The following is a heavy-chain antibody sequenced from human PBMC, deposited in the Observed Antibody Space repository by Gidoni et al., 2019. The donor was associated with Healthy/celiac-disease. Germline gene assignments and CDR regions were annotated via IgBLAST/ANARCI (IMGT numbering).Heavy chain of an antibody. CDR1: GGSFSGYY. V-gene: IGHV4-34*01. CDR2: INHSGST. Sequence: QVQLQQWGAGLLKPSETLSLTCAVYGGSFSGYYWSWIRQPPGKGLDWIGEINHSGSTNYNPSLKSRVTISVDTSKNQFSLKLSSVTAADTAVYYCARAGGYYYGSGSYYGRRWFDPWGQGTLVTVSS. D-gene: IGHD3-10*01. J-gene: IGHJ5*02. CDR3: ARAGGYYYGSGSYYGRRWFDP.